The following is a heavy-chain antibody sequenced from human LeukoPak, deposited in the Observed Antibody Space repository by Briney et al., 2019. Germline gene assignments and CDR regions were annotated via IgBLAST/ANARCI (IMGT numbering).Heavy chain of an antibody. V-gene: IGHV3-7*01. CDR2: IKQDGSEK. CDR3: AREKYYDFWSGYYVDYYGLDV. Sequence: GGSLRLSCAASGFTFSSYWMRWVRQAPGKGLEWVANIKQDGSEKYYVDSVKGRFTISRDNAKNSLYLQMNSLRAEDTAVYYCAREKYYDFWSGYYVDYYGLDVWGQGTTVTVSS. CDR1: GFTFSSYW. J-gene: IGHJ6*02. D-gene: IGHD3-3*01.